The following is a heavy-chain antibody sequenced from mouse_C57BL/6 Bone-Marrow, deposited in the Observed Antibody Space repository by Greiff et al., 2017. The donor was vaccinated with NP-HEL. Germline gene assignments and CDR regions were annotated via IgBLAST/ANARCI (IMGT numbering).Heavy chain of an antibody. Sequence: VKLLESGAELVKPGASVKLSCKASGYTFTSYWMHWVKQRPGQGLEWIGMIHPNSGSTNYNEKFKSKATLTVDKSSSTAYMQLSSLTSEDSAVYYCARSNWAWFAYWGQGTLVTVSA. J-gene: IGHJ3*01. CDR2: IHPNSGST. CDR3: ARSNWAWFAY. D-gene: IGHD4-1*02. CDR1: GYTFTSYW. V-gene: IGHV1-64*01.